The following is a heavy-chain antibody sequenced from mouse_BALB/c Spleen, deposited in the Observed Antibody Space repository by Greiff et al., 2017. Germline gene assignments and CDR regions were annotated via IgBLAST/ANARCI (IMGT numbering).Heavy chain of an antibody. CDR3: ARSSDGNYLAWFAY. V-gene: IGHV5-17*02. Sequence: EVQGVESGGGLVQPGGSRKLSCAASGFTFSSFGMHWVRQAPEKGLDWVAYISSGSSTIYYADTVKGRFTISRDNPKNTLFLQMTSLRSEDTAMYYCARSSDGNYLAWFAYWGQGTLVTVSA. CDR2: ISSGSSTI. CDR1: GFTFSSFG. J-gene: IGHJ3*01. D-gene: IGHD2-1*01.